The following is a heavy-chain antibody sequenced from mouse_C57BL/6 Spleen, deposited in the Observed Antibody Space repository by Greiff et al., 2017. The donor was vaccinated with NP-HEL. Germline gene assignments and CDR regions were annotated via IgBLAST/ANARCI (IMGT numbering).Heavy chain of an antibody. Sequence: VQLQQSGAELVRPGSSVKLSCKASGYTFTSYWMDWVKQRPGQGLEWIGNIYPSDSETHYNQKFKDKATLTVDKSSSTAYMQLSSLTSEDSAVYYCARHYGRYAMDYWGQGTSVTVSS. CDR3: ARHYGRYAMDY. V-gene: IGHV1-61*01. D-gene: IGHD1-1*01. CDR1: GYTFTSYW. J-gene: IGHJ4*01. CDR2: IYPSDSET.